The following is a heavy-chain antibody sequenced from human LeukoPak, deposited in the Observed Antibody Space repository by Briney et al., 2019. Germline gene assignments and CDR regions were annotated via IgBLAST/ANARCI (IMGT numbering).Heavy chain of an antibody. J-gene: IGHJ4*02. CDR3: ARVSASYPPDY. D-gene: IGHD3-10*01. V-gene: IGHV4-59*12. Sequence: PSETLSLTCTVSGGSISSYYWSWIRQPPGKGLEWIGYIYYSGSTNYKPSLKSRVTISVETSKNQFSLQLNSVTPEDTAVYYCARVSASYPPDYWGQGTLVTVSS. CDR1: GGSISSYY. CDR2: IYYSGST.